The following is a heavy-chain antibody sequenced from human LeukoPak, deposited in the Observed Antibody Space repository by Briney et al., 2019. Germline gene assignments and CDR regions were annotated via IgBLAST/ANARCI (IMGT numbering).Heavy chain of an antibody. Sequence: SETLSLTCAVYGGSFSGYYWSWIRQPPGKGLEWIGEINHSGSTNYNPSLKSRVTISVDTSKNQSSLKLSSVTAADTAVYYCARDNLYSYCSSTSCQYYFDYWAREPWSPSPQ. CDR1: GGSFSGYY. D-gene: IGHD2-2*01. CDR2: INHSGST. CDR3: ARDNLYSYCSSTSCQYYFDY. V-gene: IGHV4-34*01. J-gene: IGHJ4*02.